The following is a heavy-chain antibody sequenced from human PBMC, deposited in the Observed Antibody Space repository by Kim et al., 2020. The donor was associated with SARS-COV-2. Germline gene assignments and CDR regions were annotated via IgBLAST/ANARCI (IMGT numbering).Heavy chain of an antibody. CDR1: GFTFDDYA. CDR2: FSWNSGSI. D-gene: IGHD3-10*01. Sequence: GGSLRLSCAASGFTFDDYAMHWVRQAPGKGLEWVSGFSWNSGSIGYADSVKGRFTISRDNAKNSLYLQMNSLRAEDTALYYCATLWFGRRGRDYAFDIWGQGTMVTVSS. J-gene: IGHJ3*02. CDR3: ATLWFGRRGRDYAFDI. V-gene: IGHV3-9*01.